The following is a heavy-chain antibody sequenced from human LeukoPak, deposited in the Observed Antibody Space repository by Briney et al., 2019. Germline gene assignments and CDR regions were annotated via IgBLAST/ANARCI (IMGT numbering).Heavy chain of an antibody. Sequence: PSETLSLTCTVSGGSISSSSYYWGWIRQPPGKGLEWIGSIYYSGSTYYNPSLKSRVTISVDTSKNQFSLKLSSVTAADTAVYYCARNPITMIVGAFDYWGQGILVTVSS. CDR2: IYYSGST. V-gene: IGHV4-39*07. D-gene: IGHD3-22*01. CDR1: GGSISSSSYY. J-gene: IGHJ4*02. CDR3: ARNPITMIVGAFDY.